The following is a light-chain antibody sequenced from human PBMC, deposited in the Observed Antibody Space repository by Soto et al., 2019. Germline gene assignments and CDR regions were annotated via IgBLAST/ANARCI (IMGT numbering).Light chain of an antibody. J-gene: IGKJ2*01. CDR3: QQRSDWPPYT. V-gene: IGKV3-15*01. CDR1: QNIGNS. CDR2: GAS. Sequence: VVMTQSPGTLSVSPGEGATLSCRASQNIGNSLAWYQQKPGQAPRVLIFGASTRVTGLPARFSGSGSGTEFTLTITSLQSEDFAVYYCQQRSDWPPYTFGQGTKVEHK.